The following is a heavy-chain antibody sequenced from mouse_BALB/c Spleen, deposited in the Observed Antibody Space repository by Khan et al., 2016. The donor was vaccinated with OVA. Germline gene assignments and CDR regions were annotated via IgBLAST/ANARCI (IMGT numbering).Heavy chain of an antibody. CDR1: GYTFPSYW. CDR2: INPATDYT. D-gene: IGHD1-1*01. CDR3: VNHGSSSAWFTY. J-gene: IGHJ3*01. V-gene: IGHV1-7*01. Sequence: QVQLQQSGSELAKPGASVKMSCKASGYTFPSYWMHWVKQRPGQGLEWIGYINPATDYTEYNQKFKTKATLTADKSSSTAYMQLHRLPSAVSAVFYCVNHGSSSAWFTYWGQGTPVTVSA.